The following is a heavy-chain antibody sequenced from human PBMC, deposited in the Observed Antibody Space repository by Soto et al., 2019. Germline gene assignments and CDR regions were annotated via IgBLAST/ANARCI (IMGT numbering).Heavy chain of an antibody. Sequence: QVQLVEAGGGVVQPGRSLRLSCAASGFSFRNYGMHWVRQAPGKGLEWVAVIWDDGSETDYADSVKGRVTSSSAKSENPVHIRTMPPTAEDAGAYYWAASHSGGYLKWGPGTRVTASA. CDR2: IWDDGSET. J-gene: IGHJ4*02. CDR1: GFSFRNYG. D-gene: IGHD2-15*01. CDR3: AASHSGGYLK. V-gene: IGHV3-33*01.